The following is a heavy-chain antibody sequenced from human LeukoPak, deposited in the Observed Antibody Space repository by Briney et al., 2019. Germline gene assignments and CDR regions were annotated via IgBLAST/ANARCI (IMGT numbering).Heavy chain of an antibody. CDR2: IYYSGST. Sequence: SETLSLTCTVSGVSISSYYWSWIRQPPGKGLEWIGYIYYSGSTNYNPALKSRVTISVDTSKNQFSLKLSSVTAADTAVYYCARLSYGSGTYRVDVWGQGTTVTVSS. J-gene: IGHJ6*02. CDR3: ARLSYGSGTYRVDV. CDR1: GVSISSYY. D-gene: IGHD3-10*01. V-gene: IGHV4-59*08.